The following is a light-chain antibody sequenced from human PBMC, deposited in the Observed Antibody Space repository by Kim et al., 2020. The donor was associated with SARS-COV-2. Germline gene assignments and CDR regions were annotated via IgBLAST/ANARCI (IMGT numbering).Light chain of an antibody. J-gene: IGKJ5*01. V-gene: IGKV3-15*01. Sequence: VSLGERATLSGRASQNIRSNLAWYQQNPGQAPSLLIFDASNRATGIPGRFSGTGSGTEFSLTISDLQSEDVAVYYCQQYNDWPPLTFGQGTRLEIK. CDR3: QQYNDWPPLT. CDR2: DAS. CDR1: QNIRSN.